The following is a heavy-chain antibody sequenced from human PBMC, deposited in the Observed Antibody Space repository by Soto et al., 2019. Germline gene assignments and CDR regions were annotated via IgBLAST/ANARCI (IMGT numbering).Heavy chain of an antibody. D-gene: IGHD5-18*01. J-gene: IGHJ4*02. V-gene: IGHV4-4*02. CDR1: GGSISSSNW. CDR3: AREVGYSYGYGLGY. Sequence: QVQLQESGPGLVKPSGTLSLTCAVSGGSISSSNWWSWVRQPPGKGLEWIGEIYHSGSTNYNPSLKCRVTISVAKSKTQFSLKLSSVTAADTAVYYCAREVGYSYGYGLGYWGQGTLVTVSS. CDR2: IYHSGST.